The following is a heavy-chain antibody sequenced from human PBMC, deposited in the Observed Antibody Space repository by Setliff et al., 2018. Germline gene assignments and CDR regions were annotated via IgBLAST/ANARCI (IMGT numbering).Heavy chain of an antibody. CDR3: ARDLIRGAPNWFDP. CDR2: ISSSGSTI. Sequence: PGGSLRLSCAASGFTFSSYEMNWVRQAPGKGLEWVSYISSSGSTIYYADSVKGRFTISRDNAKNSLYLQMNSLRAEDTAVYYCARDLIRGAPNWFDPWGQGTLVTVSS. CDR1: GFTFSSYE. D-gene: IGHD3-10*01. J-gene: IGHJ5*02. V-gene: IGHV3-48*03.